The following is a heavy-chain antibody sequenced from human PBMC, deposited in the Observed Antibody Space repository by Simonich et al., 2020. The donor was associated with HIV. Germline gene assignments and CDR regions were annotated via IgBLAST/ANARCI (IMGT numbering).Heavy chain of an antibody. V-gene: IGHV1-3*01. J-gene: IGHJ4*02. CDR2: NNAGKGNQ. CDR1: GYTFTNYA. CDR3: ARGGGGFVVVPASPFDY. D-gene: IGHD2-2*01. Sequence: QVQLVQSGAEVKKPGASLKVSCKASGYTFTNYAMHWVLQAPGKRLEWMGWNNAGKGNQKVAQRCRGRVTITRDTSGGAAYMELSSLGSEDTAVDYWARGGGGFVVVPASPFDYWGQGTLVTVSS.